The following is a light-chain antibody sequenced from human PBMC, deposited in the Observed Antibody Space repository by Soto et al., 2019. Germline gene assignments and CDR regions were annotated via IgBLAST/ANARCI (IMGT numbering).Light chain of an antibody. CDR3: QQYGSSRT. V-gene: IGKV3-20*01. J-gene: IGKJ1*01. Sequence: DTVLTQSPGTLSLSPGERAALSCRASQSVSSSYLARYQQKPGQAPRLLIYGASSRATGIPDRFSGSGSGTDFTLTISRLEPEDFAVYYCQQYGSSRTFGQGTKVDI. CDR2: GAS. CDR1: QSVSSSY.